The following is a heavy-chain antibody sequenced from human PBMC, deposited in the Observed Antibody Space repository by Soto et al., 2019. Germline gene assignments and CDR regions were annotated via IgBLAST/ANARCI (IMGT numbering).Heavy chain of an antibody. D-gene: IGHD3-10*01. V-gene: IGHV4-31*02. J-gene: IGHJ6*02. CDR3: ARDTEVRGSGSSSNYYYYYGMDV. CDR2: IYYSGST. Sequence: PSETLSLTCTVSGGSISSGGYYWSWIRQHPGKGLEWIGYIYYSGSTYYNPSLKSRVTISVDTSKNQFSLKLSSVTAADTAVYYCARDTEVRGSGSSSNYYYYYGMDVWGQGTTVTVSS. CDR1: GGSISSGGYY.